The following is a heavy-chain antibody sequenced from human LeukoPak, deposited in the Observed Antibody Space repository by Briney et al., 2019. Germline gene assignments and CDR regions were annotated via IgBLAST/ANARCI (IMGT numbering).Heavy chain of an antibody. Sequence: SETLSLTCTVSGGSISSYYWSWIRQPPGKGLEWVGYIYYSGSTNYNPSLKSRVTISLDTSKNQFSQRLSSVTAADTAVYYCARTTEAHSWLSRYYSYYMDVWGKGTTVTVSS. D-gene: IGHD6-13*01. CDR2: IYYSGST. V-gene: IGHV4-59*01. CDR3: ARTTEAHSWLSRYYSYYMDV. J-gene: IGHJ6*03. CDR1: GGSISSYY.